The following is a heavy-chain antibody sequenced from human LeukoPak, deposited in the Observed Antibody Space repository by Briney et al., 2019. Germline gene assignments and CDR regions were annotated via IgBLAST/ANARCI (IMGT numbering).Heavy chain of an antibody. CDR2: ISHDQSRT. Sequence: GGALRLSCAVSGFTFSDDWMSWGGEAPGEGGEWVALISHDQSRTYYADSVKGGVTISRDSSNNAVYLQMNSLRAEDSAIYYCARDWASGVWCNWFGPWGQGPRVTVSS. CDR1: GFTFSDDW. D-gene: IGHD2-8*02. CDR3: ARDWASGVWCNWFGP. J-gene: IGHJ5*02. V-gene: IGHV3-30*19.